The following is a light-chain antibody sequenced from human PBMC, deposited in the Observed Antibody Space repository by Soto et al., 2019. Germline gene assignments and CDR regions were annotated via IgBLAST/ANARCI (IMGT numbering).Light chain of an antibody. CDR2: EVS. Sequence: QPASVSGSPGQSITISCTGTSSDVGGYNYVSWYQQHPGKAPKLMISEVSNRPSGVSNRFSGSKSGNTASLTISGLQAEDEADYYCSSYTSSSTYVFGTGTKVTVL. V-gene: IGLV2-14*01. CDR3: SSYTSSSTYV. CDR1: SSDVGGYNY. J-gene: IGLJ1*01.